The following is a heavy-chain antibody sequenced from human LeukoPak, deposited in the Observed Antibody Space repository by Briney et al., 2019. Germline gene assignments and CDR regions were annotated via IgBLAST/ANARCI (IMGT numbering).Heavy chain of an antibody. CDR1: GFTFSDYY. V-gene: IGHV3-11*01. CDR3: ARDGHFKVVPTSYFHMDV. Sequence: KPGGSLRLSCAASGFTFSDYYMNWIRQAPGKGLEWVSYISSTGTTIYYADSVKGRFTISRDNAKNSLYLQMNSLTAEDTAVYYCARDGHFKVVPTSYFHMDVWGKGTTVTVSS. CDR2: ISSTGTTI. D-gene: IGHD2-15*01. J-gene: IGHJ6*03.